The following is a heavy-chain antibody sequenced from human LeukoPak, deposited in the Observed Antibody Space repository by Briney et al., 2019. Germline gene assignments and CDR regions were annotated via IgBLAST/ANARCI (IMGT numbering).Heavy chain of an antibody. V-gene: IGHV3-7*03. CDR3: AKENYYDSSGPADY. CDR1: GFTFSSYW. Sequence: HGGSLRLSCAASGFTFSSYWMSWVRQAPGKGLEWVANIKQDGSEKYYVDSVKGRFTISRDNAKNSLYLQMNSLRAEDTAVYYCAKENYYDSSGPADYWGQGTLVTVSS. CDR2: IKQDGSEK. J-gene: IGHJ4*02. D-gene: IGHD3-22*01.